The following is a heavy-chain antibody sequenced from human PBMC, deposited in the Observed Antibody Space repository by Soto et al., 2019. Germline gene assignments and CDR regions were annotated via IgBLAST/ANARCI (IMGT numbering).Heavy chain of an antibody. J-gene: IGHJ4*02. Sequence: SETLSLTCTVSGGSISSGDYYWSWIRQPPGKGLEWIGYIYYSGTTNYNPSLKSRVTISVDLSKNQFSLRLSSVTTADTALYYCARTTAVPNTLRSRYFFDYWGQGTLVTVSS. D-gene: IGHD4-17*01. CDR2: IYYSGTT. CDR3: ARTTAVPNTLRSRYFFDY. CDR1: GGSISSGDYY. V-gene: IGHV4-61*08.